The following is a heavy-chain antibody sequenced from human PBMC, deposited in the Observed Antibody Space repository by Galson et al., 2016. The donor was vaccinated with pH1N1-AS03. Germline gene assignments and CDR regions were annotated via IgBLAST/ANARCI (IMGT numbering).Heavy chain of an antibody. J-gene: IGHJ4*02. Sequence: SGYTFTNYAVHWVRQAPGQRLEWMGWINADNTDTKYSQKFQDRVTITRDTFATTAYMELSSLRSEDTAVYYCARTNYYHSSGDYWGQGTLVTVSS. CDR1: GYTFTNYA. D-gene: IGHD3-22*01. V-gene: IGHV1-3*01. CDR3: ARTNYYHSSGDY. CDR2: INADNTDT.